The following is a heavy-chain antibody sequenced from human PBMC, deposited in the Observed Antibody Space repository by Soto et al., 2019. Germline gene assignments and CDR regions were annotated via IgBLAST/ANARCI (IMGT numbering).Heavy chain of an antibody. J-gene: IGHJ6*02. V-gene: IGHV1-69*12. CDR2: IIPIFGTA. CDR1: GGTFSSYA. D-gene: IGHD1-20*01. Sequence: QVQLVQSGAEVKKPGSSVKVSCTASGGTFSSYAISWVRQATGQGLEWMGGIIPIFGTANYAQKFQGRVTISADESTSTAYMELSSLRSEDTAVYSCASQRRVTGAYEHYSGMDVWGQGTTVTVSS. CDR3: ASQRRVTGAYEHYSGMDV.